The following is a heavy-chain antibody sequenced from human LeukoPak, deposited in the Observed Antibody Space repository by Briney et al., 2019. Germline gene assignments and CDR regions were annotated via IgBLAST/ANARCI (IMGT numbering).Heavy chain of an antibody. V-gene: IGHV3-30*04. D-gene: IGHD3-22*01. CDR3: ARDYYYDSSFGGYYFDY. CDR2: ISYDGSNK. J-gene: IGHJ4*02. Sequence: GGSLRLSCAASGFTFSSYAMHWVRQAPGKGLEWVAVISYDGSNKYYADSVKGRFTISRDNSKNTLYLQMNSLRAEDTAVYYCARDYYYDSSFGGYYFDYWGQGTLVTVSS. CDR1: GFTFSSYA.